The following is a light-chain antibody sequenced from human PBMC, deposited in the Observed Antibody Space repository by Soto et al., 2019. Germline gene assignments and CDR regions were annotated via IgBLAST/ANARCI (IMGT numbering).Light chain of an antibody. Sequence: DIVLTQSPGTLSLSPGERATLSCRASQSINSRYLAWYQQKPGQAPRLLIYAASSRATGIPDRFSGSGSGTGFTLTISRLAPKYFAVYYCQDFCSSPGFTFGPGTKVDIK. V-gene: IGKV3-20*01. CDR3: QDFCSSPGFT. CDR1: QSINSRY. J-gene: IGKJ3*01. CDR2: AAS.